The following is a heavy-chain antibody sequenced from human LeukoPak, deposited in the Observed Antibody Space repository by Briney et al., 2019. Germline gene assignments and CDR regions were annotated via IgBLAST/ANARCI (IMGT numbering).Heavy chain of an antibody. D-gene: IGHD2-2*01. Sequence: ASVKVSCKASGYTFTSYDINWVRQATGQGLEWMGWMNPNSGNTGYAQKFQGRVTMTRNTSISTAYTEMSSLRSEDTAVYYCARSVEYCSSTSCYDYFDYWGQGTLVTVSS. CDR3: ARSVEYCSSTSCYDYFDY. J-gene: IGHJ4*02. V-gene: IGHV1-8*01. CDR1: GYTFTSYD. CDR2: MNPNSGNT.